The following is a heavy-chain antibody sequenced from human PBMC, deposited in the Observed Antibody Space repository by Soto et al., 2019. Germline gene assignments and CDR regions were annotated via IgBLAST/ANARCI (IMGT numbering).Heavy chain of an antibody. CDR2: IWYDGSNK. CDR1: GFTFSSYG. Sequence: GGSLRLSCAASGFTFSSYGMHWVRQAPGKGLEWVAVIWYDGSNKYYADSVKGRFTISRDNSKNTLYLQMNSLRAEDTAVYYCARERVASYYYYYGMDVWGQGTTVTVSS. CDR3: ARERVASYYYYYGMDV. J-gene: IGHJ6*02. V-gene: IGHV3-33*01. D-gene: IGHD2-15*01.